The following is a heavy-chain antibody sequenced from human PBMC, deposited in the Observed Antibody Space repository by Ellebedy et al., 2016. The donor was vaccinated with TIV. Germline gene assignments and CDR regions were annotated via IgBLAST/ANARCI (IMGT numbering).Heavy chain of an antibody. CDR1: GGSISSYY. V-gene: IGHV4-59*08. D-gene: IGHD3-3*01. Sequence: MPSETLSLTCTVPGGSISSYYWSWIRQPPGKGLEWIGYIYYSGSTNYNPSLKSRVTISVDTSKNQFSLKLSSLTAADTAVYYCASFRFWSGYYYDYWGQGTLVTVSS. J-gene: IGHJ4*02. CDR3: ASFRFWSGYYYDY. CDR2: IYYSGST.